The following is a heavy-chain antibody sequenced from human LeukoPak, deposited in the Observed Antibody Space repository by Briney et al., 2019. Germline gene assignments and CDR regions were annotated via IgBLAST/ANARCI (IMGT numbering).Heavy chain of an antibody. J-gene: IGHJ4*02. D-gene: IGHD3-10*01. CDR2: DSGTGSST. Sequence: GGSLRLTCAASGFTFSTYALSWVRQAPGKGLEWLSSDSGTGSSTYYADSVKSRFTISRDNSKNTLSLQMNSLRAEDTAIYYCAKPKYQSGTYFDYWGQGTLVTVSS. CDR1: GFTFSTYA. CDR3: AKPKYQSGTYFDY. V-gene: IGHV3-23*01.